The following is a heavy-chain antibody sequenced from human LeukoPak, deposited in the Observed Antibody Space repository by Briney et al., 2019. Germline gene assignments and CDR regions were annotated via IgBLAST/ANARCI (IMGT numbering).Heavy chain of an antibody. V-gene: IGHV3-7*01. CDR1: GFTFSSYW. D-gene: IGHD3-10*01. CDR2: IKQDGSEK. Sequence: GALILSCAASGFTFSSYWMSWVRPAPGKGLEWVANIKQDGSEKYYVDSVKGRFTISRDNAKNSLYLQMNSLRAEDTAVYYCARDRGRANWFDPWGQGTPVTVSS. CDR3: ARDRGRANWFDP. J-gene: IGHJ5*02.